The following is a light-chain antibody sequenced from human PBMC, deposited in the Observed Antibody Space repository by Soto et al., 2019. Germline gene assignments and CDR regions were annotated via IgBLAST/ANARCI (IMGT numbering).Light chain of an antibody. Sequence: QALRAQPPSASGSPGQSVTISCTGVSSDVGGYDYVSWYQQHPGKPPKLIIYEVTQRPSGVPDRFSGSKSGNTASLTVSGLQADDEAEYFCSSYAATSKIVFGTGPNVTVL. V-gene: IGLV2-8*01. J-gene: IGLJ1*01. CDR1: SSDVGGYDY. CDR2: EVT. CDR3: SSYAATSKIV.